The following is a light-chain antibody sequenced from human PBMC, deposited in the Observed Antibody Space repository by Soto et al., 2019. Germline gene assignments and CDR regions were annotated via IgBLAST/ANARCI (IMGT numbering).Light chain of an antibody. V-gene: IGLV2-14*01. Sequence: QSALTQPASVSGSPGQSITISCTGTSSDVGGYNYVSWYQQHQGKAPKLMIYEVSNRPSGVSNRFSGSKSGNTASLTISGLQAEDEADYYCSSYTSSSTLVFAGGTKLTAL. CDR2: EVS. CDR3: SSYTSSSTLV. CDR1: SSDVGGYNY. J-gene: IGLJ2*01.